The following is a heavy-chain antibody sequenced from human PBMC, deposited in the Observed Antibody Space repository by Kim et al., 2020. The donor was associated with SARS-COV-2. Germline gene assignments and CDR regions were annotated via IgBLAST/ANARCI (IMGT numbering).Heavy chain of an antibody. D-gene: IGHD3-10*01. Sequence: GGSLRLSCAASGFTFDDYAMHWVRQAPGKGLEWVSGISWNSGSIGYADSVKGRFTISRDNAKNSLYLQMNSLRAEDTALYYCAKDRGGLWFGVGGQGTLV. CDR2: ISWNSGSI. J-gene: IGHJ4*02. CDR3: AKDRGGLWFGV. CDR1: GFTFDDYA. V-gene: IGHV3-9*01.